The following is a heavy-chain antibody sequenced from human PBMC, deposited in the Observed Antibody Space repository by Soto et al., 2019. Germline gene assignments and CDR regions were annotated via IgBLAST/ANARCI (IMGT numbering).Heavy chain of an antibody. D-gene: IGHD6-6*01. CDR1: GGSISSGDYS. J-gene: IGHJ4*02. CDR2: IYYSGST. CDR3: AREATIAARLDS. Sequence: QVQLQESGPGLVKPSQTLSLTCTVSGGSISSGDYSWSWLRQPPGKGLEWIGYIYYSGSTYYNPSLKSRFTISVDTSKNQFSLKLSSVTAADTAVYYCAREATIAARLDSWGQGTLVTVSS. V-gene: IGHV4-30-4*01.